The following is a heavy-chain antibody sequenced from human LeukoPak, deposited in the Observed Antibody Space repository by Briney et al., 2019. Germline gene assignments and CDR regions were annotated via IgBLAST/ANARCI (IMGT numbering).Heavy chain of an antibody. D-gene: IGHD6-19*01. V-gene: IGHV3-30*02. J-gene: IGHJ6*04. CDR3: AKDPVAVAGTSMDV. CDR2: IRYDGSNK. Sequence: TGGSLRLSCAASGFTFSSYGMHWVRQAPGKGLDWVAFIRYDGSNKYYADSVKGRFTISRDNSKNTLYLQMNSLRAEDTAVYYCAKDPVAVAGTSMDVWGKGTTVTVSS. CDR1: GFTFSSYG.